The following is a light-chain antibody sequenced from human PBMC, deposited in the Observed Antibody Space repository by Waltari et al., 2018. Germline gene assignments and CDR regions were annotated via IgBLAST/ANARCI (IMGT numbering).Light chain of an antibody. CDR2: KAS. Sequence: DVQMTQSPSTLSASVGDRVTITCRASQSISTWVAWYQQKPGKAPKLLIYKASSLRSVVPLRFSGSGFGTEFTLTISTLQPDDFATYYCQQYNTYWTFGQGTKVEIK. J-gene: IGKJ1*01. CDR3: QQYNTYWT. V-gene: IGKV1-5*03. CDR1: QSISTW.